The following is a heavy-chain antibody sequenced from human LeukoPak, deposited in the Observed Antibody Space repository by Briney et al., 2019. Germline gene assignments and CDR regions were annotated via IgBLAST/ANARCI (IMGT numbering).Heavy chain of an antibody. J-gene: IGHJ4*02. D-gene: IGHD4-17*01. V-gene: IGHV3-30*02. CDR1: GFTFSSYG. CDR2: IRFDGSNK. Sequence: GGSLRLSCAASGFTFSSYGMHWVRQAPGKGLEWVAFIRFDGSNKYFADSVKGRFTVSRDNSKNMLYLQMNSLRAEDTAVYYCAKDSSMTTVTTVDYWGQGTLVTVSS. CDR3: AKDSSMTTVTTVDY.